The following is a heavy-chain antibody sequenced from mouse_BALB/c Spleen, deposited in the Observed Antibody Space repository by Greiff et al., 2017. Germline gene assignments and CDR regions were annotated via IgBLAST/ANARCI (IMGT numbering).Heavy chain of an antibody. CDR2: INPYNGDT. CDR1: GYSFTGYF. V-gene: IGHV1-20*02. D-gene: IGHD2-1*01. CDR3: ARDRGNYDYAMDY. Sequence: EVKLVESGPELVKPGASVKISCKASGYSFTGYFMNWVMQSHGKSLEWIGRINPYNGDTFYNQKFKGKATLTVDKSSSTAHMELRSLASEDSAVYYCARDRGNYDYAMDYWGQGTSVTVSS. J-gene: IGHJ4*01.